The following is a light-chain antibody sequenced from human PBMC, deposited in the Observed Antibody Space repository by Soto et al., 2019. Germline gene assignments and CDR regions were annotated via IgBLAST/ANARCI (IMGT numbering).Light chain of an antibody. CDR2: DAS. Sequence: DIQMTQSPSTLSASVGDRVTITCRSSQSISGYLAWYQQKPGKAPKLLIYDASSLESGVPSRFSGSASGTEFTLTISSLQPDDFATYYCQQYNVYSWTFGQGTKVDIK. J-gene: IGKJ1*01. CDR1: QSISGY. CDR3: QQYNVYSWT. V-gene: IGKV1-5*01.